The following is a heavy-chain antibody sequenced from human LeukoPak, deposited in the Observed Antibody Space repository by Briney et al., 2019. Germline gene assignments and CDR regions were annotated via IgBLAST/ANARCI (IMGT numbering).Heavy chain of an antibody. D-gene: IGHD1-26*01. Sequence: GGSLRLSCAASGFTVSSNYMSWVRQAPGKGLEWVSVIYSGGSTYYADSVKGRFTISRDNSKNTLYLQMNSLRAEDTAVYYCAREAGIVGATGEFDPWGQGTLVTVSS. CDR1: GFTVSSNY. J-gene: IGHJ5*02. CDR2: IYSGGST. CDR3: AREAGIVGATGEFDP. V-gene: IGHV3-66*01.